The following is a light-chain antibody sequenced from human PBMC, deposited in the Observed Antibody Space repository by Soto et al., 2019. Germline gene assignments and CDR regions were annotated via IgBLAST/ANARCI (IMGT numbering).Light chain of an antibody. CDR3: QQYDHWPYT. V-gene: IGKV3-15*01. J-gene: IGKJ2*01. Sequence: EIVMTQSPATLSVSPGERATLSCRASQTISSNLAWHQQKPGQAPRLLIYGASARATGVPARFSGSGSGTEFTLTISSLQSEDSAVYYCQQYDHWPYTFGQGTKLEIK. CDR2: GAS. CDR1: QTISSN.